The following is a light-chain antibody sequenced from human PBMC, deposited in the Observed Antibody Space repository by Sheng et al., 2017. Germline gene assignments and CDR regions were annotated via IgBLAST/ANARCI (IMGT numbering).Light chain of an antibody. CDR2: EDN. J-gene: IGLJ2*01. CDR1: SGSIASNY. V-gene: IGLV6-57*01. CDR3: QSYDSSHPVV. Sequence: NFMLTQPHSVSESPGKMVTISCTRSSGSIASNYVQWYQQRPGSSPTTVIYEDNQRPSGVPDRFSGSIDSSSNSASLTISGLKTEDEADYYCQSYDSSHPVVFGGGTKLTVL.